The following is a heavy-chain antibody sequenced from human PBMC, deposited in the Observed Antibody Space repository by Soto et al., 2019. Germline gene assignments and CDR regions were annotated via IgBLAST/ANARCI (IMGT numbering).Heavy chain of an antibody. CDR2: IYHSGST. CDR3: ASLSREQTDSSGFDY. D-gene: IGHD6-19*01. V-gene: IGHV4-30-2*02. J-gene: IGHJ4*02. Sequence: SETLSLTCGVSGGSISSGGYSWSWIRQPPGKGLEWIGYIYHSGSTYYNPSLKSRVTISVDTSKNQFSLKLSSVTAADTAVYYCASLSREQTDSSGFDYWGQGTLVTVSS. CDR1: GGSISSGGYS.